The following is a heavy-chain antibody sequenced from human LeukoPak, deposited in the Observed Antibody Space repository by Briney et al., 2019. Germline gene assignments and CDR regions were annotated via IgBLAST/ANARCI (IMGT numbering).Heavy chain of an antibody. CDR2: IYYSGST. J-gene: IGHJ4*02. CDR3: ARRGGRGFFDY. D-gene: IGHD2-15*01. V-gene: IGHV4-39*01. CDR1: GGSISSSSYY. Sequence: SETLSLTRTVSGGSISSSSYYWGWIRQPPGKGLEWIGSIYYSGSTYYNPSLKSRVTISVDTSKNQFSLKLSSVTAADTAVYYCARRGGRGFFDYWGQGTLVTVSS.